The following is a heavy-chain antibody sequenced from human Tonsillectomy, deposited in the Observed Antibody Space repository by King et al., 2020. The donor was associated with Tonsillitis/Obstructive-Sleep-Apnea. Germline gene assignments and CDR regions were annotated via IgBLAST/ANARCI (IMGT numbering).Heavy chain of an antibody. CDR2: ISGDGGTT. J-gene: IGHJ4*02. V-gene: IGHV3-43*02. Sequence: QLVQSGGGVVQSGGSLRLSCAASGFTFDDYAMHWVRQAPGKGLEWVSLISGDGGTTYYADSVKGRFTISRDNSKNSLYLQMNSLRIADTALYYWAKGGSYNWNPFEYWGQGTLVTVSS. CDR3: AKGGSYNWNPFEY. D-gene: IGHD1-20*01. CDR1: GFTFDDYA.